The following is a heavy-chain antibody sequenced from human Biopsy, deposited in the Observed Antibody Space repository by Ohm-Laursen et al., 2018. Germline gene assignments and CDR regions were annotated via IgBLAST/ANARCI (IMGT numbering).Heavy chain of an antibody. Sequence: SSVKVSCKLSAYSFGDHRIHWVRQAPGQGLEWMGWIDPKSGGTNYAQKFQGRVTMTRDTSISTTYMELRRLTSDDTAVFYCARELGDFWGGRQFDFWGQGTLVTVSS. J-gene: IGHJ5*01. CDR3: ARELGDFWGGRQFDF. V-gene: IGHV1-2*02. D-gene: IGHD3-3*01. CDR2: IDPKSGGT. CDR1: AYSFGDHR.